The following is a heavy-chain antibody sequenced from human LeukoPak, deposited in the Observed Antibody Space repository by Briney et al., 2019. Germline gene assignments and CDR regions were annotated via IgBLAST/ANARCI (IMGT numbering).Heavy chain of an antibody. CDR3: AKSGGYGLIDY. D-gene: IGHD6-25*01. CDR1: GVSISSSSYY. Sequence: PSETLSLTCNGSGVSISSSSYYWGWIRQPPGKGLEWIGSIYSSGSTYYNSSLKSRVTISIDTSKNQVSLKMSSVTAADTAVYYCAKSGGYGLIDYWGQGTLVTVSS. V-gene: IGHV4-39*01. J-gene: IGHJ4*01. CDR2: IYSSGST.